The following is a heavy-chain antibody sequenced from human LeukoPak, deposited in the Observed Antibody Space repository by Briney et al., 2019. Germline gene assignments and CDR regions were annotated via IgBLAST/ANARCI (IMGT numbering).Heavy chain of an antibody. CDR3: ARNGDYDYVWGSYRLPYFAFDI. CDR2: ISSSSSYI. J-gene: IGHJ3*02. CDR1: GFTFSSYG. D-gene: IGHD3-16*02. Sequence: GGSLRLSCAASGFTFSSYGMSWVRQAPGKGLEWVSSISSSSSYIYYADSVKGRFTISRDNAKNSLYLQMNSLRAEDTAVYYCARNGDYDYVWGSYRLPYFAFDIWGQGTMVTVSS. V-gene: IGHV3-21*01.